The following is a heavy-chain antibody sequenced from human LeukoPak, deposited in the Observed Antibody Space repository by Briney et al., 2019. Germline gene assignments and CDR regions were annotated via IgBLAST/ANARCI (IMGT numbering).Heavy chain of an antibody. J-gene: IGHJ3*02. CDR2: MNPNSGNT. V-gene: IGHV1-8*03. CDR1: GYTFTSYD. CDR3: ARASEDYYDSSGYLDPDAFDI. D-gene: IGHD3-22*01. Sequence: ASVKVSCKASGYTFTSYDINWERQATGQGLEWVGWMNPNSGNTGYAQKIQGRVTITRNTSISTAYMELSSLRSEDTAVYYCARASEDYYDSSGYLDPDAFDIWGQGTMVTVSS.